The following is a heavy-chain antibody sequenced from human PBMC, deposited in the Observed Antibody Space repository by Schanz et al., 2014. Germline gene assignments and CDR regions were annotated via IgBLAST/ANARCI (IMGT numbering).Heavy chain of an antibody. V-gene: IGHV3-48*04. Sequence: EVRLVESGGGLVQPGGSLRLSCEASGFDFNSYSMNWVRQVPGKGLEWLSYIDGKSTTVYYADSVKGRFTISRDNAKNTLYLQMNSLRAEDTAVYYCAKSDAFDIWGQGTLVTVSS. CDR3: AKSDAFDI. CDR1: GFDFNSYS. J-gene: IGHJ3*02. CDR2: IDGKSTTV.